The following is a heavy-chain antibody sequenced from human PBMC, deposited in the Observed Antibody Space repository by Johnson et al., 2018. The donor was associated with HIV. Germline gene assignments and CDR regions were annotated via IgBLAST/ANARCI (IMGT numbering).Heavy chain of an antibody. CDR3: ARPMRAAAGTLDAFDI. J-gene: IGHJ3*02. CDR1: GFSFSDYW. D-gene: IGHD6-13*01. Sequence: VQLVESGGGLVQPGGSLRLSCAASGFSFSDYWMTWVRQAPGKGLEWVANIKQDGSEKYYVDSVKGRFTVTRDNAKNSRYLQMNNLRAGDTAIYYCARPMRAAAGTLDAFDIWGQGTMVTVSS. CDR2: IKQDGSEK. V-gene: IGHV3-7*05.